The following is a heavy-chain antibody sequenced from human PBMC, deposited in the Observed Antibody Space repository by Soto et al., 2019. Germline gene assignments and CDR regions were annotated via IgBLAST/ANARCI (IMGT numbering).Heavy chain of an antibody. Sequence: QVQLQESGPGLVKPSGTLSLTCAVSGGSISSSNWWSWVRQPPGKGLEGIGEIYHSGSTNYNPSLKSRLTMSVDKSKNQFSLKLSSVTAADPAVYYCARVSGSYYYAMDVWGQGTTVTVSS. CDR1: GGSISSSNW. D-gene: IGHD1-26*01. CDR3: ARVSGSYYYAMDV. V-gene: IGHV4-4*02. CDR2: IYHSGST. J-gene: IGHJ6*02.